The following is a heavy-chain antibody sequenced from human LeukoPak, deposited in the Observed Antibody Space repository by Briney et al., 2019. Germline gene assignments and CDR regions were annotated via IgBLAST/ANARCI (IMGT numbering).Heavy chain of an antibody. CDR3: ARAQQISHNFDY. Sequence: SETLSLTCTVSGGSISNYYWSWIRQPPGKGLECIGYIYYSGSTNYNPSLKSRVTISVDTSKNQFSLKLNSVSAADTAVYYCARAQQISHNFDYWGQGTLVTVSS. CDR1: GGSISNYY. J-gene: IGHJ4*02. V-gene: IGHV4-59*01. CDR2: IYYSGST. D-gene: IGHD6-13*01.